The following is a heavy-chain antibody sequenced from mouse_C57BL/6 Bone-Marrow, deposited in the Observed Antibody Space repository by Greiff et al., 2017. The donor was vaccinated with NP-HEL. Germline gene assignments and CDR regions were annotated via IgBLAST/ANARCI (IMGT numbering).Heavy chain of an antibody. Sequence: VQLKESGGDLVKPGGSLKLSCAASGFTFSSYGMSWVRQTPDKRLEWVATISSGGSYTYYPDSVKGRFTISRDNAKNTLYLQMSSLKSEDTAMYYCARQNRYFDYWGQGTTLTVSS. CDR2: ISSGGSYT. V-gene: IGHV5-6*01. J-gene: IGHJ2*01. CDR3: ARQNRYFDY. CDR1: GFTFSSYG.